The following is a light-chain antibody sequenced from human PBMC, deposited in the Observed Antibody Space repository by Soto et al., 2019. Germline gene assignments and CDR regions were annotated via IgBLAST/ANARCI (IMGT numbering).Light chain of an antibody. V-gene: IGLV2-23*01. CDR2: EGT. Sequence: QSVLTQPASVSGSPGQSITISCTGTSSDVGTYNLVSWYQQHPGKAPKLMVYEGTRRPSGVSNRFSGSKSGNTASLTISGLHAEDEADYYCCSYVGSSTYVFGTGTKVTVL. CDR1: SSDVGTYNL. J-gene: IGLJ1*01. CDR3: CSYVGSSTYV.